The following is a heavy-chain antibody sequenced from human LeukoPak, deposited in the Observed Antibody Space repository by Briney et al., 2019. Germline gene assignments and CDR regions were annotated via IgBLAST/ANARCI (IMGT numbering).Heavy chain of an antibody. CDR1: GGSISSYY. J-gene: IGHJ3*02. CDR2: IYYSGST. D-gene: IGHD4-11*01. Sequence: PSETLSLTCTVSGGSISSYYWSWIRQPPGKGLEWIGYIYYSGSTNYNPSLKSRVSMSVDTSKNQFSPNLSSVTAADTAVYYCARVRAYDSNTPRSFDIWGQGTMVTVSS. V-gene: IGHV4-59*01. CDR3: ARVRAYDSNTPRSFDI.